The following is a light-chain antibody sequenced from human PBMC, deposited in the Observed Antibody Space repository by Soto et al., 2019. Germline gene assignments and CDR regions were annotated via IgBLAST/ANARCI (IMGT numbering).Light chain of an antibody. V-gene: IGLV2-23*01. CDR1: SSDVGGYNY. CDR3: CSYAGTNTYL. CDR2: EGS. Sequence: QSALTQPASVSGSPGQSITISCTGTSSDVGGYNYVSWFQHHPGKAPKLIIYEGSKRPSGVSTRFSGSKSGNTASLTISGLQAEDEADYYCCSYAGTNTYLFGTATKLTVL. J-gene: IGLJ1*01.